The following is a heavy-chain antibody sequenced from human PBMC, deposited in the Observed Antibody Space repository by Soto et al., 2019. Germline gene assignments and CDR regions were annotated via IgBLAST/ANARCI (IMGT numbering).Heavy chain of an antibody. V-gene: IGHV3-7*04. CDR2: IKQDGSEK. D-gene: IGHD6-19*01. J-gene: IGHJ3*02. Sequence: GGSLRLSCAASGFTFSSYWMSWVRQAPGKGLEWVANIKQDGSEKYYVDSVKGRFTISRDNAKNSLHLQMNSLRAEDTAVYYCARDCSSGWFDAFDIWGQGTMVTVSS. CDR3: ARDCSSGWFDAFDI. CDR1: GFTFSSYW.